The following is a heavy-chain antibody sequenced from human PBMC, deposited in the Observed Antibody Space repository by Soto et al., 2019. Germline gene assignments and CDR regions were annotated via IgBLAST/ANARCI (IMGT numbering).Heavy chain of an antibody. Sequence: GSLRLSCAASGFTFSNFWMHWVRQAPGKGLVWVSRIKSDGSSTNYADSVKGRFTSSRDNAKNTLYLQLNSLRVEDTAVYYCARGNNGMDVWGQGTTVTVS. J-gene: IGHJ6*02. CDR2: IKSDGSST. CDR3: ARGNNGMDV. CDR1: GFTFSNFW. V-gene: IGHV3-74*01.